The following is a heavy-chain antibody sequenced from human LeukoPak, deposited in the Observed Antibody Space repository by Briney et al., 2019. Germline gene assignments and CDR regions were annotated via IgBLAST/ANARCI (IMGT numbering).Heavy chain of an antibody. CDR3: ARDLGQYYDTSDNWFDP. J-gene: IGHJ5*02. CDR1: GFTFSSYG. V-gene: IGHV3-23*01. CDR2: ISGSDGRT. D-gene: IGHD3-22*01. Sequence: GGSLRLSCAASGFTFSSYGMSWVRQAPGKGLEWVSTISGSDGRTYYADSVKGRFTISRDNAKNTLNLQMNSLRAEDTAVYYCARDLGQYYDTSDNWFDPWGQGTLVTVSS.